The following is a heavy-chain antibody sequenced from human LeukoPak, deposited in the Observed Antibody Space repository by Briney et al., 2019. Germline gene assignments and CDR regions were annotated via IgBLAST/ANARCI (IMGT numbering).Heavy chain of an antibody. J-gene: IGHJ4*02. V-gene: IGHV1-2*02. Sequence: ASVKVSCKASGYTFTGNYMHWVRQAPGQGLEWMGWINPNSGGTNYAQKFQGRVTMTSDTSISTAYMELSSLRSDDTAVYFCAREYCTNGVCYKAHDYWGQGTLVTASS. CDR3: AREYCTNGVCYKAHDY. CDR2: INPNSGGT. CDR1: GYTFTGNY. D-gene: IGHD2-8*01.